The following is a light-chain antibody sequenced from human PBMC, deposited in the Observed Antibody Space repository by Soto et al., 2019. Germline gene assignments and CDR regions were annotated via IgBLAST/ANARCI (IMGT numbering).Light chain of an antibody. J-gene: IGKJ1*01. CDR1: QNIRGNE. CDR2: GGS. CDR3: QDYGTSHPWT. V-gene: IGKV3-20*01. Sequence: EVVLTQSPGALSLSPGEGVTLSCRASQNIRGNELAWYRQKRGQAPRLLMYGGSTRADGIPDRFRGRGPGTTFTLTISRLEPEDSAVYYCQDYGTSHPWTFGQGTKLEIK.